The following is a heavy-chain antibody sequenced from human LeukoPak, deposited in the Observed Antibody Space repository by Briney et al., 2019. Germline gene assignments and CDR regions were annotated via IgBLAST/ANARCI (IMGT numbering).Heavy chain of an antibody. CDR1: GFTFSGYW. V-gene: IGHV3-74*01. CDR2: INSDGSST. Sequence: PGGSLRLSCAASGFTFSGYWMHWVRQAPGKGLVWVSRINSDGSSTSYADSVKGRFTISRDSAKNTLYLQMNSLRAEDTAVYYCAREGGTIYYYYGMDVWGQGTTVTVSS. CDR3: AREGGTIYYYYGMDV. D-gene: IGHD3-16*01. J-gene: IGHJ6*02.